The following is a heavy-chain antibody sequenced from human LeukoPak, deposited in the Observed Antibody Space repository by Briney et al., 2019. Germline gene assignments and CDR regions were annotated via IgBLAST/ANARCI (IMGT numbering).Heavy chain of an antibody. D-gene: IGHD3-16*02. Sequence: SVKVSCKASGYTFTSYGISWVRQAPGQGLEWMGGIIPIFGTANYAQKFQGRVTITADESTSTAYMELSSLRSEDTAVYYCARGYDYVWGSYRHPYYFDYWGQGTLVTVSS. V-gene: IGHV1-69*13. J-gene: IGHJ4*02. CDR1: GYTFTSYG. CDR3: ARGYDYVWGSYRHPYYFDY. CDR2: IIPIFGTA.